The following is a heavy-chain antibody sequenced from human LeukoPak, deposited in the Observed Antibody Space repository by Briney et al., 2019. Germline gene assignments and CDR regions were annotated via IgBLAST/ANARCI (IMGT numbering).Heavy chain of an antibody. CDR2: ISYTGST. CDR3: AMSARGIVARGVILSLDS. J-gene: IGHJ4*02. Sequence: PSETLSLTCTVSAPSISSGRSDGNWIRQDPGKGLEWIAYISYTGSTYYNPSLKSRVSMSVDTSKNHFSLRLTSVTAAEAAVYYCAMSARGIVARGVILSLDSWGQGTLVTVSS. V-gene: IGHV4-31*03. CDR1: APSISSGRSD. D-gene: IGHD3-16*02.